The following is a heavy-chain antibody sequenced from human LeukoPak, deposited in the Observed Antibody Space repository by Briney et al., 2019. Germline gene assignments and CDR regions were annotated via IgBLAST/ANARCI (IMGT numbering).Heavy chain of an antibody. V-gene: IGHV3-74*01. CDR2: INSDGNIA. D-gene: IGHD6-19*01. CDR1: GFSFSNFW. CDR3: ARGPSPFDSSPRPLY. Sequence: PGGSLRLSCAASGFSFSNFWVHWVRQAPGKGLVWVSRINSDGNIASYADSVKGRFTISRDNAKNTLHLQMNSLRAEDTAVYYCARGPSPFDSSPRPLYWGQGTLVTVSS. J-gene: IGHJ4*02.